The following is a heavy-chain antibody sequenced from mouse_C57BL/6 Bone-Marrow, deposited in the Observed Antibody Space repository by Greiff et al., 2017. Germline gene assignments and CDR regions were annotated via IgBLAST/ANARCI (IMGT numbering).Heavy chain of an antibody. CDR3: ARTDYGTYFDY. CDR2: IYPGSGST. V-gene: IGHV1-81*01. D-gene: IGHD1-2*01. J-gene: IGHJ2*01. CDR1: GYTFTSYG. Sequence: LEQSGAELARPGASVKMSCKASGYTFTSYGISWVKQRTGQGLEWIGEIYPGSGSTYYNEKFKGKATLTVDTSSSTAYMELSSLTSEDSAVYFCARTDYGTYFDYWCQGTTLTVSS.